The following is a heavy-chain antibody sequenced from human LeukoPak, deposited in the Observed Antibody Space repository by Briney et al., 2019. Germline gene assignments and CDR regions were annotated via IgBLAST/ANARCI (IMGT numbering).Heavy chain of an antibody. CDR1: GGSISSGGYY. Sequence: SETLSLTCTVSGGSISSGGYYWSWIRQPAGKGLEWIGRIYTSGSTNYNPSLKSRVTISVDTSKNQFSLKLSSVTAADTAVYYCARGDFWSGRIQHWGQGTLVTVSS. CDR3: ARGDFWSGRIQH. D-gene: IGHD3-3*01. J-gene: IGHJ1*01. CDR2: IYTSGST. V-gene: IGHV4-61*02.